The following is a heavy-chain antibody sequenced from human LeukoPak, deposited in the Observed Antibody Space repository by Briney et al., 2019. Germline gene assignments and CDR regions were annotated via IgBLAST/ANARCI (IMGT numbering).Heavy chain of an antibody. Sequence: ALVKVSCKASGYTFTSYGISWVRQAPGQGLEWMGWISAYNGNTNYAQKLQGRVTMTTDTSTSTAYMELGSLRSDDTAVYYCARRGDGYNQVYYYGMDVWGQGTTVTVSS. V-gene: IGHV1-18*01. J-gene: IGHJ6*02. CDR3: ARRGDGYNQVYYYGMDV. D-gene: IGHD5-24*01. CDR1: GYTFTSYG. CDR2: ISAYNGNT.